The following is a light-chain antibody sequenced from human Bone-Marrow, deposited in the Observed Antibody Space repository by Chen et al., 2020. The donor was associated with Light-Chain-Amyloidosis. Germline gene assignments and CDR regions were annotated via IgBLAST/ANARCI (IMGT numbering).Light chain of an antibody. Sequence: SYVLTQPSSVSVAPGQTATIACGGNNIGSTSVHWYQQTPGQAPLLVVYDDSDRPSGIPDRLSGSNSGNTATLTISRGEAGDEDDYYCQVWDMSGDRQVFGGGTKLTVL. CDR1: NIGSTS. J-gene: IGLJ3*02. CDR2: DDS. CDR3: QVWDMSGDRQV. V-gene: IGLV3-21*02.